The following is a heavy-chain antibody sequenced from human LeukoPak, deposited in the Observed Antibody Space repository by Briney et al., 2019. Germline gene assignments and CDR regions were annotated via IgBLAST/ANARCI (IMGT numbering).Heavy chain of an antibody. CDR1: GYTFIDHH. Sequence: GASVKVSSTASGYTFIDHHILWVRQAPGQGLEWMGWIHPNGHDTKYAQKFQGRMTMTTDTSISTAYMELNRVTSDDTAVYYCSGHYGPGPVWGQGTLITASS. J-gene: IGHJ4*02. V-gene: IGHV1-2*02. CDR3: SGHYGPGPV. CDR2: IHPNGHDT. D-gene: IGHD3-10*01.